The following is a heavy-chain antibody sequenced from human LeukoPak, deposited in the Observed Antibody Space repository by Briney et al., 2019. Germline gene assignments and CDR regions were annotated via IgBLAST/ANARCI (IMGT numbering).Heavy chain of an antibody. J-gene: IGHJ4*02. CDR2: IYYSGST. CDR1: GGSISSGDYY. Sequence: SETLSLTCTVSGGSISSGDYYWSWIRQPPGKGLEWIGYIYYSGSTYYNPSLKSRVTISVDTSKSQFSLKLSSVTAADTAVYYCARYSGSYSLRYFDYWGQGTLVTVSS. D-gene: IGHD3-10*01. V-gene: IGHV4-30-4*01. CDR3: ARYSGSYSLRYFDY.